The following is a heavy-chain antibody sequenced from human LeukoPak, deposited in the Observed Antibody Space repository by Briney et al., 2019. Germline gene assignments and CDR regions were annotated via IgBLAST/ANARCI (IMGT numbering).Heavy chain of an antibody. J-gene: IGHJ4*02. CDR3: ARVGSYCTSSTCFDY. Sequence: ASVKVSCKASGYTFTSYGISWVRQAPGQGLEWMGRISAYNGNTDYAQNLHGRVTMTTDTSTNTAYVELGSLTSDDTAVYYCARVGSYCTSSTCFDYWGQGTLVTVSS. D-gene: IGHD2-2*01. V-gene: IGHV1-18*01. CDR2: ISAYNGNT. CDR1: GYTFTSYG.